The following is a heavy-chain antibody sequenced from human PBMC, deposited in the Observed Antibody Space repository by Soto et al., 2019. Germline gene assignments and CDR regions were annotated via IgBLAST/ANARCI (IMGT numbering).Heavy chain of an antibody. J-gene: IGHJ6*02. CDR1: GFTFSSYS. CDR2: ISSSSSYI. Sequence: PGGSLRLSCAASGFTFSSYSMNWVRQAPAKGLEWVSSISSSSSYIYYADSVKGRFTISRDNAKNSLYLQMNSLRAEDTAVYYCARGGVLNHYYYYGMDVWGQGTTVTVSS. CDR3: ARGGVLNHYYYYGMDV. D-gene: IGHD6-13*01. V-gene: IGHV3-21*01.